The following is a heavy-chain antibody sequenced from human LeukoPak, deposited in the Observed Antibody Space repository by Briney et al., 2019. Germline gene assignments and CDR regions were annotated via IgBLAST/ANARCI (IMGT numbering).Heavy chain of an antibody. CDR1: GFTVSSNY. CDR2: IYSGGST. D-gene: IGHD2-8*01. Sequence: GGSLRLSCAASGFTVSSNYMSWVRQAPGEGLEWVSVIYSGGSTYYADSVKGRFNISRDNSKNTLYLQMNSLRAEDTAVYYCARATKDRQLPLMYYFDYWGQGTLVTVSS. J-gene: IGHJ4*02. CDR3: ARATKDRQLPLMYYFDY. V-gene: IGHV3-66*01.